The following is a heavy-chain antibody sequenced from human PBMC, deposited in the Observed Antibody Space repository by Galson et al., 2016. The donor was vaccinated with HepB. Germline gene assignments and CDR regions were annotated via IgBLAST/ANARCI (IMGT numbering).Heavy chain of an antibody. CDR1: GFTFSNYW. D-gene: IGHD1-7*01. CDR2: LKQDGSDK. J-gene: IGHJ3*01. CDR3: ATGGSRGNSDAFGF. V-gene: IGHV3-7*01. Sequence: SLRLSCAASGFTFSNYWMSWVRQAPGKGLECVANLKQDGSDKYYVDSVKGRFTISRDNAKNSLYLQMNSPRAEDTAVYYCATGGSRGNSDAFGFWGQGTMVTVSS.